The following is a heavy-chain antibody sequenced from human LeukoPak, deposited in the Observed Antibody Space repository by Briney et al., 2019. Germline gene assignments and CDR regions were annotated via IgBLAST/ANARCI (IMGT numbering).Heavy chain of an antibody. CDR3: ARVRLREPQHYGMDV. Sequence: GGSLRLSCAASGFTFSTYSMNWVRQAPGKGLEWVSSITSSTSTIYYADSVKGRFTISRDNAENSLFLQMNSLRAEDTAVYYCARVRLREPQHYGMDVWGQGTTVTVSS. CDR2: ITSSTSTI. CDR1: GFTFSTYS. J-gene: IGHJ6*02. D-gene: IGHD3-16*01. V-gene: IGHV3-48*04.